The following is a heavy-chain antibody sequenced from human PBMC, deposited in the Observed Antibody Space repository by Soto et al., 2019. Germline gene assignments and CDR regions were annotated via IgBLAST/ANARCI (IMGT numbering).Heavy chain of an antibody. D-gene: IGHD1-20*01. CDR2: IYYSGST. J-gene: IGHJ4*02. Sequence: QLQLQESGPGLVKPSETLSLTCTVSGGSISSSSYYWGWIRQPPGKGLEWIGSIYYSGSTYYNPSLKSRVTISADTSKSHFSLELRSETAADMAVYYCARPTLINNWNGGVAGDYWGQGTLVTVSS. V-gene: IGHV4-39*02. CDR3: ARPTLINNWNGGVAGDY. CDR1: GGSISSSSYY.